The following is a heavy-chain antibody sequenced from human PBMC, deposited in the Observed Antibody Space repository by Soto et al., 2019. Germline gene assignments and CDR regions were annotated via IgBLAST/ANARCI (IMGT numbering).Heavy chain of an antibody. CDR3: ARRTARTGDSY. J-gene: IGHJ4*02. Sequence: QLQLQESGPGLVKPSETLSLTCTVSGGSISSSSYYWGWIRHPPGKGLEWIGSIYYIGRTYYNPSLKSRVTISVDTSKNQFSLKLSSVTAADTAVYYCARRTARTGDSYWGQGTLVTVSS. D-gene: IGHD7-27*01. V-gene: IGHV4-39*01. CDR2: IYYIGRT. CDR1: GGSISSSSYY.